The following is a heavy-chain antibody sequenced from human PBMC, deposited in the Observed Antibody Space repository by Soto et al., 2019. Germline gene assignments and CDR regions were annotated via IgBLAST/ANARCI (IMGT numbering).Heavy chain of an antibody. CDR3: ARIVDTGMVGRDEQFDY. V-gene: IGHV4-59*01. Sequence: SETLSLTCTISGRSISSYYWSWLRQPPGKGLEWIGYISSTGSTHYNTSLRSRVTISPDTPKKQFSLNLNSVTAADTATYYCARIVDTGMVGRDEQFDYWGQGTLVNVSS. D-gene: IGHD5-18*01. J-gene: IGHJ4*02. CDR2: ISSTGST. CDR1: GRSISSYY.